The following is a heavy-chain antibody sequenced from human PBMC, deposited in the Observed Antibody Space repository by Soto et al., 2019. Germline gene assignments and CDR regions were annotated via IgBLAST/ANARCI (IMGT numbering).Heavy chain of an antibody. CDR2: ISGSGGST. D-gene: IGHD3-10*01. CDR3: AKDFASYYYGSGSYNWFGP. CDR1: GCTFSGHA. V-gene: IGHV3-23*01. Sequence: TGGSLRLSWAASGCTFSGHAMSWVRQAPGKGLEWVSAISGSGGSTYFADSVKGRFTISRDNSKNTLYLQMNSLRAEDTAVYYCAKDFASYYYGSGSYNWFGPWGEGTLVTVSS. J-gene: IGHJ5*02.